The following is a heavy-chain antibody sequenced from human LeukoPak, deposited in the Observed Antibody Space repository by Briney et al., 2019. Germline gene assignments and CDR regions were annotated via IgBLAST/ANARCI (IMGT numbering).Heavy chain of an antibody. V-gene: IGHV4-59*01. J-gene: IGHJ3*02. D-gene: IGHD4-17*01. CDR3: TRGSSDYGGYIGAFDI. CDR1: GGSISSYY. Sequence: PSETLSLTCTVSGGSISSYYWSWIRQPPGKGLEWIGYIYYSGSTNYNPSLKSRVTISVDTSKNQFSLKLYSVTAADTAVYYFTRGSSDYGGYIGAFDIWGQGTMVTVSS. CDR2: IYYSGST.